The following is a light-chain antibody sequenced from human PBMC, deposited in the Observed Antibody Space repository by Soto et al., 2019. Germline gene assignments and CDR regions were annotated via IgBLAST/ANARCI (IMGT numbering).Light chain of an antibody. CDR2: DAS. Sequence: VLTQSPGTLSLSPLVRATLSCMASQNINNNYLAWYQHKPGQAPRLLIYDASLRATGVPDRFSGSGSGTDFTLTITRLEPDDSAVYYCQQHGISHITFGQGTRLEIK. V-gene: IGKV3-20*01. CDR3: QQHGISHIT. CDR1: QNINNNY. J-gene: IGKJ5*01.